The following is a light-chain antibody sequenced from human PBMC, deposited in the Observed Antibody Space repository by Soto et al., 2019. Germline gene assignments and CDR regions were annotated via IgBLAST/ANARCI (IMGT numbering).Light chain of an antibody. V-gene: IGKV1-8*01. Sequence: AIRMTQSPSSFSASKGDRVNITCRASQGINTYLAWYQQKPGKAPKLLIYAASTLQSGVPSKFSCSGSGTDFTLTISCLQSEDFSTYYCQQYYTYPRTFGQGTNVEIK. CDR3: QQYYTYPRT. CDR1: QGINTY. CDR2: AAS. J-gene: IGKJ1*01.